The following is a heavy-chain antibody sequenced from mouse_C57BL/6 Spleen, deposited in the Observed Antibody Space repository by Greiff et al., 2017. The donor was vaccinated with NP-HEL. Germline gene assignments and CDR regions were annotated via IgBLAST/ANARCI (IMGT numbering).Heavy chain of an antibody. J-gene: IGHJ1*03. CDR1: DSEVFPIAY. CDR3: ARKGDNSTPYWYFDV. D-gene: IGHD2-5*01. V-gene: IGHV15-2*01. Sequence: VQLQQSGSELRSPGSSVKLSCKDFDSEVFPIAYMSWVRQKPGHGFEWIGGILPSIGRTIYGEKFEDKATLDADTLSNTAYLELNSLTSEDSAIYYCARKGDNSTPYWYFDVWGTGTTVTVSS. CDR2: ILPSIGRT.